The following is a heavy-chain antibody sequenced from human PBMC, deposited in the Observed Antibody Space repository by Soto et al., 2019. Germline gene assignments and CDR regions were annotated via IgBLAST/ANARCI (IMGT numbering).Heavy chain of an antibody. Sequence: SETLSLTCTVSGGSISSYYWSWIRQPPGKGLEWIGYIYYSGSTNYNPSLKSRVTISVDTSKNQFSLKLSSVTAADTAVYYCARHRGYSSGWYWFDPWGQETLVTVSS. CDR1: GGSISSYY. V-gene: IGHV4-59*08. CDR2: IYYSGST. D-gene: IGHD6-19*01. J-gene: IGHJ5*02. CDR3: ARHRGYSSGWYWFDP.